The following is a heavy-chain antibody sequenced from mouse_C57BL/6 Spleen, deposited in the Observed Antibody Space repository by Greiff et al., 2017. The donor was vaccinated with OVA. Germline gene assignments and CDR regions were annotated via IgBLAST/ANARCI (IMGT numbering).Heavy chain of an antibody. CDR2: IYPSDSET. V-gene: IGHV1-61*01. D-gene: IGHD2-2*01. CDR1: GYTFTSYW. Sequence: QVQLQQPGAELVRPGSSVKLSCKASGYTFTSYWMDWVKQRPGQGLEWIGNIYPSDSETHYNQKFKDKATLTVDKSSSTAYMQLSSLTSEDSAVYYCARGLRDYAMDYWGQGTSVTVSS. CDR3: ARGLRDYAMDY. J-gene: IGHJ4*01.